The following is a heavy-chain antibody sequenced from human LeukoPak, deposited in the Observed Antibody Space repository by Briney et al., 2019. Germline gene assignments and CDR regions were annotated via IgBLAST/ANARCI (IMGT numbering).Heavy chain of an antibody. CDR1: GFTFSNAW. CDR2: IKSKTDGGTT. D-gene: IGHD1-26*01. J-gene: IGHJ4*02. Sequence: GGSLRLSCAASGFTFSNAWMSLVRQAPGKGLEWVGRIKSKTDGGTTDYAAPVKGRFTISRDNSKNTLYLQMNSLRAEDTAVYYCAKDSQKGATGVFDYWGQGTLVTVSS. CDR3: AKDSQKGATGVFDY. V-gene: IGHV3-15*01.